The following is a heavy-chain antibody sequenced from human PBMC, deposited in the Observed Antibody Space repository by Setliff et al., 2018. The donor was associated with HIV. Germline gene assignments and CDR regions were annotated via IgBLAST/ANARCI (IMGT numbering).Heavy chain of an antibody. J-gene: IGHJ4*02. D-gene: IGHD3-3*01. V-gene: IGHV4-34*01. CDR3: ARGGLGVVTSFDS. CDR1: GGSFSAYY. CDR2: INHSGST. Sequence: SETLSLTCAVSGGSFSAYYWGWIRQPPGKGLEWIGEINHSGSTNYNPSLKSRLTTSVDRSKNQFSLKLSSLTAADTAVYYCARGGLGVVTSFDSWGPGTLVTVSS.